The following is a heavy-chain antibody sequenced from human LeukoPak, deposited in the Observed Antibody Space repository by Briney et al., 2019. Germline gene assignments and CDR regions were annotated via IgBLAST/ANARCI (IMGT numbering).Heavy chain of an antibody. V-gene: IGHV3-74*01. Sequence: GGSLRLSCADSGFTFSRYWMHWVRQAPGKGLVWVSRIKSDGRTNYADSVKGRFTISRDNAKNTVSLQMNSLRAEDTGVYYCARAPSEIGGYYPEYFRHWGQGTLVIVSS. J-gene: IGHJ1*01. CDR3: ARAPSEIGGYYPEYFRH. CDR1: GFTFSRYW. D-gene: IGHD3-22*01. CDR2: IKSDGRT.